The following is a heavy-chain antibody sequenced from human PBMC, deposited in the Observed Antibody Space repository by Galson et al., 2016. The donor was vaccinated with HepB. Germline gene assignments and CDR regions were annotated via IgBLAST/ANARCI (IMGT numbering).Heavy chain of an antibody. D-gene: IGHD2-8*01. CDR2: INAGNGNT. CDR3: ARAIVVMPSANWFDP. V-gene: IGHV1-3*01. Sequence: SVKVSCKASGYTFTSYAIHWLRQAPGQRLEWMGWINAGNGNTKYSQKFQGRVTITRDTSANTAYMELSSLRSEATAVYYCARAIVVMPSANWFDPWGQGALVTVSS. J-gene: IGHJ5*02. CDR1: GYTFTSYA.